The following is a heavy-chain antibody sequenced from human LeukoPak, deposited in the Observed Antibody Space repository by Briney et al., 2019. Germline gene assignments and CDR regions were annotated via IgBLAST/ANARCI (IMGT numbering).Heavy chain of an antibody. CDR2: INNNGGTT. CDR1: GFTFSDYA. Sequence: GGSLRLSYAASGFTFSDYAMHWVRQAPGKGLEYVAAINNNGGTTYYANSVKGRFTISRDNSKNTLYLQMGSLRAEDMAVYYCVGGYCRSTKCSASYWGQGTLVTVSS. J-gene: IGHJ4*02. CDR3: VGGYCRSTKCSASY. V-gene: IGHV3-64*01. D-gene: IGHD2-2*01.